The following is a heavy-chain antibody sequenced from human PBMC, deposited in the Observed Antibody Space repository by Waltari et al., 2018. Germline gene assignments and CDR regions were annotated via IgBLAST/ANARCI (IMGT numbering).Heavy chain of an antibody. V-gene: IGHV3-23*01. Sequence: EVQLLESGGGLVQPGGSLRLSCAASGFTFSSYAISWAVQAPGKGLEWVSAISGSGGSTYYADSVKGRFTISRDNSKNTLYLQMNSLRAEDTAVYYCASGAGDYYFDYWGQGTLVTVSS. CDR2: ISGSGGST. CDR3: ASGAGDYYFDY. CDR1: GFTFSSYA. J-gene: IGHJ4*02. D-gene: IGHD4-17*01.